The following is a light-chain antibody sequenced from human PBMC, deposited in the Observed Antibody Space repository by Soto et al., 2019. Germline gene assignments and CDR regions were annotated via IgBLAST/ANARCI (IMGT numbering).Light chain of an antibody. CDR2: SNN. J-gene: IGLJ1*01. Sequence: QSVLTQPPPASGTPGQRVTISCSGSSSNIGSNTVNWYQQLPGTAPKLLIYSNNQRPSGVPDRFSGSKSGTSASLAISGLQSDDEADYYCAAWEDSLNGRVFGTGTKVTVL. CDR1: SSNIGSNT. V-gene: IGLV1-44*01. CDR3: AAWEDSLNGRV.